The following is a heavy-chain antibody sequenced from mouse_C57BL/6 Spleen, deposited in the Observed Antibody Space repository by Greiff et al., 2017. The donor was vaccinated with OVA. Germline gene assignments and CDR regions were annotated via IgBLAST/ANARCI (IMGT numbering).Heavy chain of an antibody. Sequence: EVKLQQSGPELVKPGASVKISCKASGYTFTDYYMNWVKQSHGKSLEWIGDINPNNGGISYNQKFKGKATLTVDKSSSTAYMELRSLTSEDSAVYYCARRGVYYGVFDYWGQGTTLTVSS. V-gene: IGHV1-26*01. CDR2: INPNNGGI. CDR1: GYTFTDYY. D-gene: IGHD1-1*02. J-gene: IGHJ2*01. CDR3: ARRGVYYGVFDY.